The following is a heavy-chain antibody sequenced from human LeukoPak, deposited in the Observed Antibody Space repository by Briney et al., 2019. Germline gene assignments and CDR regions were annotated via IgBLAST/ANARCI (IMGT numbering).Heavy chain of an antibody. Sequence: ASVKVSCKASGYTFRGNYIHWLRQAPGQGLEWMGWISGYNGHTDYAQKMQGRVTVTTDTSTSTAYMELKNLRSDDTAIYYCARDAGAVDLVRGVLFHWGQGTLVTVSS. D-gene: IGHD3-10*01. V-gene: IGHV1-18*04. CDR2: ISGYNGHT. J-gene: IGHJ4*02. CDR3: ARDAGAVDLVRGVLFH. CDR1: GYTFRGNY.